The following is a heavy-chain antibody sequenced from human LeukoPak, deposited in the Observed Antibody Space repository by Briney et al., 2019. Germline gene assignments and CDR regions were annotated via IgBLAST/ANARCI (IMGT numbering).Heavy chain of an antibody. J-gene: IGHJ5*02. CDR3: ARGLTYDYNWFDP. Sequence: SETLSLTCAVYGGSFSGYYWSWLRQPPGKGLEWIGEINHSGSTNYNPSLKSRVTMSVDTSKNQFSLKLSSVTAADTAVYYCARGLTYDYNWFDPWGQGTLVTVSS. CDR1: GGSFSGYY. D-gene: IGHD3-3*01. CDR2: INHSGST. V-gene: IGHV4-34*01.